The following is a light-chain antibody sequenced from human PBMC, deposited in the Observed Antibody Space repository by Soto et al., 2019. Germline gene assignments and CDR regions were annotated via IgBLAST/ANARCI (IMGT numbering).Light chain of an antibody. CDR3: QKYNSAPWT. CDR2: AAS. Sequence: IQMTQSPSAMSASVGDRVTITCRARQGISNYLAWFQQKPGKVPKLLIYAASTLQSGVPSRFSGSGSGTDFTLTISSLQPEDVATYYCQKYNSAPWTFGQGTKVDI. CDR1: QGISNY. V-gene: IGKV1-27*01. J-gene: IGKJ1*01.